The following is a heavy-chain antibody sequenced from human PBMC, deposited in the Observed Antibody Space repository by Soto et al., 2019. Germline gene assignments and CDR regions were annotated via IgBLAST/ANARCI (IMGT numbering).Heavy chain of an antibody. CDR3: AREILLGYCSGASCSDFDY. J-gene: IGHJ4*02. V-gene: IGHV3-21*06. D-gene: IGHD2-15*01. CDR2: ISTTSCYK. CDR1: GFTFSSYS. Sequence: PGGSLRLSCAASGFTFSSYSMNWVRQAPGKGLEWVASISTTSCYKYYADSAKGRFSISRDNAKNSLYLQMSSLRAEDTALYYCAREILLGYCSGASCSDFDYWGQGTLVTVSS.